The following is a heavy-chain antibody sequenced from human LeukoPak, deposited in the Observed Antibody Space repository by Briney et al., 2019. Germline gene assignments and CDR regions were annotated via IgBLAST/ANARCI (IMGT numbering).Heavy chain of an antibody. V-gene: IGHV3-30*18. D-gene: IGHD3-3*01. Sequence: PGRSLRLSCAASGFTFSSYGMHWVRQAPGKGLEWVAVISYDGSNKYYADSVKGRFTISRDNSKNTLYLQMNSLRAEDTAVYYCAKDPTIFRVVMSGMDVWGQGTTVTVSS. CDR1: GFTFSSYG. CDR3: AKDPTIFRVVMSGMDV. CDR2: ISYDGSNK. J-gene: IGHJ6*02.